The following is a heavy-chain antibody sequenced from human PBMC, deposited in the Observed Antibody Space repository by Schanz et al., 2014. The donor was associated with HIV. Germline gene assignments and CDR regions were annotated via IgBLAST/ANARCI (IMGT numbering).Heavy chain of an antibody. CDR2: ISGSGGST. J-gene: IGHJ4*02. V-gene: IGHV3-23*04. D-gene: IGHD4-17*01. Sequence: VQMVESGGGVVQPGRSLRLSCAASGFTFSSYAMNWVRQPPGKGLEWVSAISGSGGSTYYADSVKGRFTISRDNSKNTLYLQMNSLRAEDTAVYYCATAAVTDYSDNWGQGTLVTVSS. CDR3: ATAAVTDYSDN. CDR1: GFTFSSYA.